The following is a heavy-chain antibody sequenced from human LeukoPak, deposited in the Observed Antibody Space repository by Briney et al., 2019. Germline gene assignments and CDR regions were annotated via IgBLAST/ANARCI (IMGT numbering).Heavy chain of an antibody. CDR2: IRSKAYGGTA. CDR3: TSDEGEDTSY. D-gene: IGHD1-26*01. V-gene: IGHV3-49*04. J-gene: IGHJ4*02. CDR1: GFIFGDYA. Sequence: GRSLRLSCTGSGFIFGDYAMNWVRQAPGKGLEWVGVIRSKAYGGTAEYAASVKGRFTISRDDSKSIAYLQMSSLKTEDTAAYYCTSDEGEDTSYWGQGTLVTVSS.